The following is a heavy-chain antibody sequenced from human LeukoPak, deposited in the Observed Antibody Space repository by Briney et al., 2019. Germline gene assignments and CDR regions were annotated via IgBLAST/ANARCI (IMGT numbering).Heavy chain of an antibody. Sequence: SETLSLTCTVSGGSISSYYRSWIRQPPGKGLEWIGYIYYSGSTNYNPSLKSRVTISVDTSKNQFSLKLSSVTAADTAVYYCARALRGSSHFYYYYYMDVWGKGTTVTVSS. CDR2: IYYSGST. D-gene: IGHD6-6*01. J-gene: IGHJ6*03. V-gene: IGHV4-59*01. CDR1: GGSISSYY. CDR3: ARALRGSSHFYYYYYMDV.